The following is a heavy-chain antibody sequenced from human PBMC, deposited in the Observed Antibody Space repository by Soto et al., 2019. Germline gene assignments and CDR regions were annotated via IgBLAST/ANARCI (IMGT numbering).Heavy chain of an antibody. CDR2: INKDGSQK. Sequence: GGSLRLSCAASGFTLSNYWMTWVRQAPGKGLEWVANINKDGSQKNYVDSVKGRFTIARDNGQNSLSLQINSLRVEDTTVYYCVRELGLAYWGQGALVTVSS. J-gene: IGHJ4*02. CDR1: GFTLSNYW. CDR3: VRELGLAY. V-gene: IGHV3-7*03. D-gene: IGHD7-27*01.